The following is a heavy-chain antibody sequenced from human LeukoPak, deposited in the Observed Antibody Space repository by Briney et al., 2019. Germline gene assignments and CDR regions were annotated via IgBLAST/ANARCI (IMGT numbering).Heavy chain of an antibody. CDR1: GGSISSYC. Sequence: SETLSLTCTVSGGSISSYCGSWIRQPPGKGLEWVGYIYYSGSTNYNHSLNRRVTISVDTSKSQFSLKLSAVTAADTAVYYCARDLGVSYLEHAFDIWGQGTMVTVSS. J-gene: IGHJ3*02. CDR2: IYYSGST. CDR3: ARDLGVSYLEHAFDI. V-gene: IGHV4-59*01. D-gene: IGHD3-3*01.